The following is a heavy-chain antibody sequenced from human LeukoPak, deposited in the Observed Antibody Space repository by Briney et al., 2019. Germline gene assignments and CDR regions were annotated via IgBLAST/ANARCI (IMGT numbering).Heavy chain of an antibody. D-gene: IGHD6-6*01. CDR3: AKDQYSSSPEIDY. V-gene: IGHV3-33*06. Sequence: PGGSLRLSCAASGSTFSSYGMHWVRQAPGKGLEWVAVIWYDGSNKYYADSVKGRFTISRDNSKNTLYLQMNSLRAEDTAVYYCAKDQYSSSPEIDYWGQGTLVTVSS. J-gene: IGHJ4*02. CDR1: GSTFSSYG. CDR2: IWYDGSNK.